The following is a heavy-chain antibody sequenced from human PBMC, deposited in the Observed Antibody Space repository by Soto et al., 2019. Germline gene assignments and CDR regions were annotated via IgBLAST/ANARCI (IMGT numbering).Heavy chain of an antibody. D-gene: IGHD6-19*01. V-gene: IGHV5-51*01. CDR3: ARPMIPEKYSSGWYVVFDI. CDR2: IYPGDSDT. J-gene: IGHJ3*02. CDR1: GYSFTSYW. Sequence: PGESLKISCKGSGYSFTSYWIGWVRQMPGKGLEWMGIIYPGDSDTRYSPSFQGQVTISADKSISTAYLQWSSLKASDTAMYYCARPMIPEKYSSGWYVVFDIWGQGTLVTV.